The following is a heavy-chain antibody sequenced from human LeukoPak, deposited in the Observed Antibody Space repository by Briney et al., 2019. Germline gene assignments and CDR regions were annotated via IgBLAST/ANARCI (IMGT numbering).Heavy chain of an antibody. CDR3: ARRKRGSGGPFDY. V-gene: IGHV4-59*08. CDR2: MDYSGST. J-gene: IGHJ4*02. Sequence: SSETLSLTCTVSGGSISDYYWTWIRQSPGTGLEWIGYMDYSGSTAYNPSLKSRVTISIDTSKKQFSLELSSVTAADTAIYFCARRKRGSGGPFDYLGQGTLVTVSS. D-gene: IGHD6-19*01. CDR1: GGSISDYY.